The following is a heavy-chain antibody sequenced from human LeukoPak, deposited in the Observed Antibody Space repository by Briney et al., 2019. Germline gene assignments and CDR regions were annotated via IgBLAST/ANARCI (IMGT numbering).Heavy chain of an antibody. D-gene: IGHD3-22*01. J-gene: IGHJ4*02. CDR3: ARWGHFGTSGYFVADY. V-gene: IGHV4-59*12. CDR2: IYYTGTT. CDR1: DGSISSYY. Sequence: KSSETLSLTCTVSDGSISSYYWNWFRQPPGKGLEWIGHIYYTGTTHYNPSLQSRVSISIDASKNQFSLKLRSVTAVDTAVYYCARWGHFGTSGYFVADYWGQGTLITVSS.